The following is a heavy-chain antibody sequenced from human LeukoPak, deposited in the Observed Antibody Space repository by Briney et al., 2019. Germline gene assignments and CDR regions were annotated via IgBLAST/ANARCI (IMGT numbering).Heavy chain of an antibody. V-gene: IGHV3-30*04. Sequence: QSGGSLRLSCAASGFTFSSYAMHWVRQAPGKGLEWVAVISYDRSNKYYADSVKGRFTISRDNSKNTLYLQMNSLRAEDTAVYYCARPIYDFWSGYYAPFDYWGQGTLVTVSS. CDR2: ISYDRSNK. J-gene: IGHJ4*02. CDR3: ARPIYDFWSGYYAPFDY. D-gene: IGHD3-3*01. CDR1: GFTFSSYA.